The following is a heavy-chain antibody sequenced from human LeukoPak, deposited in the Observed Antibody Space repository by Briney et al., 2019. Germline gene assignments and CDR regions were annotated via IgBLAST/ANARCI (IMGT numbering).Heavy chain of an antibody. CDR3: ARLGRDGYNYFDY. V-gene: IGHV3-30-3*01. J-gene: IGHJ4*02. Sequence: PGGSLRLSCAASGFTFSSYAMHWVRQAPGKGLEWVAVISYDGSNKYYADSVKGRFTISRDNSKNTLYLQMNSLRAEDTAVYYCARLGRDGYNYFDYWGQGTLVTVSS. CDR2: ISYDGSNK. D-gene: IGHD5-24*01. CDR1: GFTFSSYA.